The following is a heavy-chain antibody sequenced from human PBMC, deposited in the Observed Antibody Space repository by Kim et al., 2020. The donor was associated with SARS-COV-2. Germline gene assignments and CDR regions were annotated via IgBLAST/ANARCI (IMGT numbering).Heavy chain of an antibody. CDR1: GGSISSYY. J-gene: IGHJ2*01. Sequence: SETLSLTCTVSGGSISSYYWSWIRQPPGKGLEWIGYIYYSGSTNYNPSLKSRVTISVDTSKNQFSLKLSSVTAADTAVYYCAREAEAARRITMVRGFFDLWGRGTLVTVSS. V-gene: IGHV4-59*13. D-gene: IGHD3-10*01. CDR2: IYYSGST. CDR3: AREAEAARRITMVRGFFDL.